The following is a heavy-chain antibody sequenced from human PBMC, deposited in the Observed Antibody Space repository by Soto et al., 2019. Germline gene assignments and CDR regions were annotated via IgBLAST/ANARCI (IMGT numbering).Heavy chain of an antibody. CDR1: GGSISSGDYY. CDR3: ARGYSRIAAQLDY. D-gene: IGHD6-25*01. V-gene: IGHV4-30-4*01. CDR2: IYYSGST. Sequence: SETLSLTCTVSGGSISSGDYYWSWIRQPPGKGLEWIGYIYYSGSTYYNPSLKSRVTISVDTSKNQFSLKLSSVTAADTAVYYCARGYSRIAAQLDYWGQGTLVTV. J-gene: IGHJ4*02.